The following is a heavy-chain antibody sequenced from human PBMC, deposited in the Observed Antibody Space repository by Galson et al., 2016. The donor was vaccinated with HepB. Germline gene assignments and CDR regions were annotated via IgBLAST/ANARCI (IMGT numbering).Heavy chain of an antibody. CDR3: TRGLT. CDR2: ISRTNNYI. J-gene: IGHJ5*02. V-gene: IGHV3-21*01. CDR1: GFTFSSYT. Sequence: SLRLSCAASGFTFSSYTMHWVRQAPGKGLEWVSSISRTNNYIYYADSVKGRFTVSRDNAKDSLFLQMRSLRADDTAVYYCTRGLTWGQGTLVTVSS. D-gene: IGHD6-19*01.